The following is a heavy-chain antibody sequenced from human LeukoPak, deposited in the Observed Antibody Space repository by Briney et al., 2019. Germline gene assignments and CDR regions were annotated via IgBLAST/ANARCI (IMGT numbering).Heavy chain of an antibody. D-gene: IGHD3-22*01. V-gene: IGHV1-69*04. CDR1: GGTFSSYA. J-gene: IGHJ4*02. CDR3: ARDRDSSGGVFDY. Sequence: SVKVSCKASGGTFSSYAISWVRQAPGQGLEWMGRIIPIFGIAIYAQKFQGRVTITADKSTSTAYMELSSLRSEDTAVYYCARDRDSSGGVFDYWGQGTLVTVSS. CDR2: IIPIFGIA.